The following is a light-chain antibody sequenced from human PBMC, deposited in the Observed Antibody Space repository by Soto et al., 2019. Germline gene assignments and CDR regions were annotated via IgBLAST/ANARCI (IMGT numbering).Light chain of an antibody. V-gene: IGLV2-8*01. CDR1: SSDVGGYNY. CDR2: EVS. Sequence: QSVLAQPPSASGSPGQSVPLSCTGTSSDVGGYNYVSWYQQHPGKAPKLMIYEVSKRPSGVPDRFSGSKSGNTASLTVSGLQVENEANYYCSSYAASNNLGVFGTGTKVTVL. CDR3: SSYAASNNLGV. J-gene: IGLJ1*01.